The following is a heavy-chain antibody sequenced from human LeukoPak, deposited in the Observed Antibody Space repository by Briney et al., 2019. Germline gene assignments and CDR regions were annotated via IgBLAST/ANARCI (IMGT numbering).Heavy chain of an antibody. CDR1: GFTFRNHG. CDR2: IWYDGSNQ. CDR3: ARAVYDSSGYFHFFDY. J-gene: IGHJ4*02. D-gene: IGHD3-22*01. Sequence: GGSLRLSCAASGFTFRNHGMHWVRQAPGKGLEWVAVIWYDGSNQYYADSVKGRYTVSRDNSKNTLYLQMNSLRAEDTAVYYCARAVYDSSGYFHFFDYWGQGTLVTVSS. V-gene: IGHV3-33*01.